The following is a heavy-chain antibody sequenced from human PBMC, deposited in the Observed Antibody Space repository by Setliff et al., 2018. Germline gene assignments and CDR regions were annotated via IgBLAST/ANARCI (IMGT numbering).Heavy chain of an antibody. V-gene: IGHV4-34*01. D-gene: IGHD3-22*01. Sequence: SETLSLTCAVYGGSFSYYYWTWIRQPPGKGLEWIGEINHSGSTNYNPSLKSRVTISVDTSKNQFSLKVNSVTAADTAVYYCARGADYHDTSGYSHWGQGTRGTAPQ. J-gene: IGHJ4*02. CDR2: INHSGST. CDR3: ARGADYHDTSGYSH. CDR1: GGSFSYYY.